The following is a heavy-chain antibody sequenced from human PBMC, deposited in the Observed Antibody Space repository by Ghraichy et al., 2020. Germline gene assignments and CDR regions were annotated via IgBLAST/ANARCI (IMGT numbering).Heavy chain of an antibody. CDR2: ISWNSGTI. J-gene: IGHJ6*02. V-gene: IGHV3-9*01. CDR3: TKEGSTSSGGMDV. CDR1: GFRFNGYA. D-gene: IGHD6-6*01. Sequence: LSLTCAASGFRFNGYAMHWVRQAPGKGLEWVSSISWNSGTIGYADSVKGRFTISRDNAKNSLYLQMHSLRAEDTAFYYCTKEGSTSSGGMDVWGQGTIVTVSS.